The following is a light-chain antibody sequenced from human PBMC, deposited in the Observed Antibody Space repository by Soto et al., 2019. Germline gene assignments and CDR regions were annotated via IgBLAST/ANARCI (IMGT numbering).Light chain of an antibody. CDR3: QQSYSTPFT. V-gene: IGKV1-39*01. CDR2: AAS. J-gene: IGKJ3*01. CDR1: QTISTY. Sequence: DIQMTQSPSSLSASVGDRVTITCRASQTISTYLNWYQQKPGKAPNLLIYAASSLQSGVPSRFNGSGSVTDFTLTISSLQPEDFAIYSCQQSYSTPFTFGPGTKVDIK.